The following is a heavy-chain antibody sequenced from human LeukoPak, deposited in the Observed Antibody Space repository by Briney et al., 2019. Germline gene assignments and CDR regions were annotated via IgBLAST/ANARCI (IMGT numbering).Heavy chain of an antibody. CDR1: GGSISSYY. CDR2: IYTSGST. D-gene: IGHD3-3*01. CDR3: ARTYYDFWSGYFDYYYMDV. J-gene: IGHJ6*03. Sequence: SETLSLTCTVSGGSISSYYWSWIRQPAGKGLEWIGRIYTSGSTNYNPSLKSRVTMSVDTSKNQFSLKLSSVTAADTAVYYCARTYYDFWSGYFDYYYMDVWGKGTTVTVSS. V-gene: IGHV4-4*07.